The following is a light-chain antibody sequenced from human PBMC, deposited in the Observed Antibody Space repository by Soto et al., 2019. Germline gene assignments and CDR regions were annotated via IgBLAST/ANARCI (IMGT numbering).Light chain of an antibody. CDR1: QILVHINGYKY. CDR3: IQALQTPS. V-gene: IGKV2-28*01. CDR2: LGS. Sequence: EIVMTQSPLSVPVTPGEPDSIFCVSSQILVHINGYKYLDWYLQKPGQSPQLLIYLGSNRDSGVPDRFSGSGSGTDFTLKISRVEAEDVGVYYCIQALQTPSFGPGTKVDSK. J-gene: IGKJ3*01.